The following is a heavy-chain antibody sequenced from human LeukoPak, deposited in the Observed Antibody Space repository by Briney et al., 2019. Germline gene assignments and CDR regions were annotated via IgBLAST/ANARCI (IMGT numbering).Heavy chain of an antibody. Sequence: SETLSLTCTVSGGSISSGDYSWSWVRQPPGKGLEWIGYIYYSGSTYYHPSLKSRVTISVDTSKNPFSLKLSSVTAADTAVYYCARDLSVEVPATQSYYYYGMDVWGQGTTVTVSS. J-gene: IGHJ6*02. CDR2: IYYSGST. CDR1: GGSISSGDYS. D-gene: IGHD2-2*01. V-gene: IGHV4-30-4*01. CDR3: ARDLSVEVPATQSYYYYGMDV.